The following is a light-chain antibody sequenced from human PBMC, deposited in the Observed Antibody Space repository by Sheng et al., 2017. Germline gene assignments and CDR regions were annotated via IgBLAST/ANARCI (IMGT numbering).Light chain of an antibody. V-gene: IGLV3-16*01. CDR1: ALPKKY. Sequence: SYELTQPPSVSVSLGQMARITYSGEALPKKYAYCFPQKPGQFPVVLIYKDNERPSGIPERFSGSSSGTIVTLTISEVQAEDGTDYYCLSADSIGTSWVFGGGTKLTVL. CDR3: LSADSIGTSWV. J-gene: IGLJ3*02. CDR2: KDN.